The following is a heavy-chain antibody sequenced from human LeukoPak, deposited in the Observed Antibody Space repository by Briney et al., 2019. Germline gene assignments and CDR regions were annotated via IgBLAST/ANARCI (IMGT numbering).Heavy chain of an antibody. CDR2: IRYDGSNK. J-gene: IGHJ5*02. CDR3: AKDGGSVVPAAGRWFDP. V-gene: IGHV3-30*02. Sequence: GGSLRLSCAASGFTFSDYYMSWIRQAPGKGLEWVAFIRYDGSNKYYADSVKGRFTISRDNSKNTLYLQMNSLRAEDTAVYYCAKDGGSVVPAAGRWFDPWGQGTLVTVSS. CDR1: GFTFSDYY. D-gene: IGHD2-2*01.